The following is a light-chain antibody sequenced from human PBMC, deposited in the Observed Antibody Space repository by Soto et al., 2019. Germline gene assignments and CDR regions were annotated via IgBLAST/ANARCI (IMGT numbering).Light chain of an antibody. V-gene: IGKV1-12*01. CDR2: AAS. CDR1: QDISNW. J-gene: IGKJ3*01. Sequence: DIQMTQSPSSVSASVGDRVTISCRASQDISNWLAWYQQKPGEAPKFLIYAASNLQSGVPSKFSVSGSGTDFTLTISSLQPEDFAVYYCQQYGGSPPNTFGPGTRLDIK. CDR3: QQYGGSPPNT.